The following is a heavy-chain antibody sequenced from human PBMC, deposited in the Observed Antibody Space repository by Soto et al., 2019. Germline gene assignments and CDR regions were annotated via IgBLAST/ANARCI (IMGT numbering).Heavy chain of an antibody. Sequence: ASALVSCKASCGTFSSYAISWLRQPPGQGLEWMGGIIPYIGTANYAQKLQGRVTMTTDKSTNTAYMELRSLRSDDTAVYYCGRNRYGFWSGSPGYFDYWGQGTLVTVSS. CDR3: GRNRYGFWSGSPGYFDY. V-gene: IGHV1-18*01. CDR1: CGTFSSYA. CDR2: IIPYIGTA. D-gene: IGHD3-3*01. J-gene: IGHJ4*02.